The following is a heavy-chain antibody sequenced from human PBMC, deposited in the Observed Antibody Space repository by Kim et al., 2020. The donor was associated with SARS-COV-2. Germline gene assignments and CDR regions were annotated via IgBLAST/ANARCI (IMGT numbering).Heavy chain of an antibody. CDR1: GFTFSSYA. CDR3: AREVAAAGTASWGWYFDL. CDR2: ISYDGSNK. J-gene: IGHJ2*01. Sequence: GGSLRLSCVASGFTFSSYAMHWVRQAPGKGLEWVAVISYDGSNKYYADSVKGRFTISRDNSKNTLYLQMNSLRGEDTAVYNCAREVAAAGTASWGWYFDLWGRGTLVTVSS. V-gene: IGHV3-30-3*01. D-gene: IGHD6-13*01.